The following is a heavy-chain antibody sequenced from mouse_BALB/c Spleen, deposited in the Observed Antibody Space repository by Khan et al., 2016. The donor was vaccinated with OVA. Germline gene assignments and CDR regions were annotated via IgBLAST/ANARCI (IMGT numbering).Heavy chain of an antibody. CDR2: INTYTGEP. CDR3: ASGGYWYFDV. CDR1: GYTFTEYG. Sequence: QIQLVQSGPELKKPGETVKISCKASGYTFTEYGMNWVKQAPGEGLKWMGWINTYTGEPTYVDDFKGRFAFSLETSASTAYLQINNLKNEDTATYFGASGGYWYFDVWGAGTTVTVSS. D-gene: IGHD1-1*02. V-gene: IGHV9-3-1*01. J-gene: IGHJ1*01.